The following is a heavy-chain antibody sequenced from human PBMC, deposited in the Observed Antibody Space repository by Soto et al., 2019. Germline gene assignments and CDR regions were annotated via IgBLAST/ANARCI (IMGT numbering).Heavy chain of an antibody. V-gene: IGHV4-59*01. D-gene: IGHD6-6*01. CDR3: ARDTEYSSSYYYYGMDV. Sequence: PSETLSLTCTVSGGSISSYYWSWIRQPPGKGLEWIGYIYYSGSTNYNPSLKSRVTISVDTSKNQFSLKLSSVTAADTAVYYCARDTEYSSSYYYYGMDVWGQGTTVTV. CDR2: IYYSGST. CDR1: GGSISSYY. J-gene: IGHJ6*02.